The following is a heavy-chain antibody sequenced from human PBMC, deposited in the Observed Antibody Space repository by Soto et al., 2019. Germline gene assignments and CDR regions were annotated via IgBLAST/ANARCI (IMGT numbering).Heavy chain of an antibody. J-gene: IGHJ4*02. Sequence: PSETLSLTCSVSAGSISSDGFYWNWIRQPPGKGLEWIGYIYHSGGTYSSPSLRSRVTISVDTSKNQFTLKLSSATAADTAVYYCARDRGGYGVFDYWGQGTLVTVSS. D-gene: IGHD5-12*01. V-gene: IGHV4-31*03. CDR1: AGSISSDGFY. CDR2: IYHSGGT. CDR3: ARDRGGYGVFDY.